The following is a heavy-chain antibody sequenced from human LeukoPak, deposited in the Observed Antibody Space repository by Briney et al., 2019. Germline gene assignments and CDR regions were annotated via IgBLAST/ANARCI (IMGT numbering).Heavy chain of an antibody. Sequence: ASVKVSCKASGYTFTSYGISWVRQAPGQGLEWMGWISAYNGNTNYAQKLQGRVTMTTDTSTSTAYMELRSLRSDDTAVYYCARRCGGDCYFHYDSSGYYSEDYWGQGTLVTVSS. CDR1: GYTFTSYG. V-gene: IGHV1-18*01. CDR3: ARRCGGDCYFHYDSSGYYSEDY. D-gene: IGHD3-22*01. CDR2: ISAYNGNT. J-gene: IGHJ4*02.